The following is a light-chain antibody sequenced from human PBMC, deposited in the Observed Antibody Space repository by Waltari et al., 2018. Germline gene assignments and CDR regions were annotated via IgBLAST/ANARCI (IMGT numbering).Light chain of an antibody. V-gene: IGKV2-29*02. Sequence: DVVMTQTPLSLSVTLGQPASFSCRSSQDLLYDDGKTYLFLFLQKPGQSPQPLMYEVSSRFSGVPERFSGSGSGTEFTLTISRVEAEDVGVYYCMQAINLYSFGQGTKLEIK. CDR1: QDLLYDDGKTY. CDR3: MQAINLYS. CDR2: EVS. J-gene: IGKJ2*03.